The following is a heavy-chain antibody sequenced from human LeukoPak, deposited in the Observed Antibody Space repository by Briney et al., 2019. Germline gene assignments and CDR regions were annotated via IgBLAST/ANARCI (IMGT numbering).Heavy chain of an antibody. CDR1: GFTFTSYS. J-gene: IGHJ4*02. CDR3: AKGGKWDVTPFDY. D-gene: IGHD1-26*01. V-gene: IGHV3-23*01. CDR2: ISGGGGST. Sequence: GGSLRLSCAASGFTFTSYSMNWVRQAPGKGLEWVSTISGGGGSTYYADSVKGRFTISRDNSKNTLYLQVNNLRAEGTAVYYCAKGGKWDVTPFDYWGQGTLVTVSS.